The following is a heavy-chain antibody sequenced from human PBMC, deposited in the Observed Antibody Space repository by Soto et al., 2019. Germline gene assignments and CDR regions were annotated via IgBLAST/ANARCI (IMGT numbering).Heavy chain of an antibody. J-gene: IGHJ5*02. CDR1: GFTFDNCG. CDR3: VQGRYPTMATPLDH. CDR2: ISWDSSTI. V-gene: IGHV3-9*01. Sequence: GGSLRLSCAASGFTFDNCGMHWVRQAPGKGLEWVSGISWDSSTIGYADSVKGRFTISRDDAKNSLYLQMNSLRREDTALYYCVQGRYPTMATPLDHWGQGTLVTVSS. D-gene: IGHD1-1*01.